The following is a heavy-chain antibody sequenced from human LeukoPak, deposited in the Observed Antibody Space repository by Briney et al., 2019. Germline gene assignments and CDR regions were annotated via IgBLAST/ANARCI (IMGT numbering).Heavy chain of an antibody. CDR3: ARKSGYCGGDCHAFDI. CDR1: GFTFSSYS. J-gene: IGHJ3*02. D-gene: IGHD2-21*02. CDR2: ISSSSSTI. Sequence: GSLRLSCAASGFTFSSYSMNWVRQAPGKGLEWVSYISSSSSTIYYADSVKGRFTISRDNAKNSLYLQMNSLRAEDTAVYYCARKSGYCGGDCHAFDIWGQGTMVTVSS. V-gene: IGHV3-48*04.